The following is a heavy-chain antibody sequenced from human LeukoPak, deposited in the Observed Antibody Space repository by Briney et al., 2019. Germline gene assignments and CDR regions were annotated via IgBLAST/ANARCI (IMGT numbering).Heavy chain of an antibody. CDR2: ISVDGGDI. V-gene: IGHV3-23*01. CDR3: GKDPNGNFIGAFDF. CDR1: RFAFHNYA. D-gene: IGHD4-23*01. J-gene: IGHJ3*01. Sequence: GGSLRLSCAASRFAFHNYAVTWIRQAPERGLEWVSSISVDGGDIKYTDSAKGRFTISRDNSKGTLYLQMDSLRVEDTAVYYCGKDPNGNFIGAFDFWGQGTMVTVSS.